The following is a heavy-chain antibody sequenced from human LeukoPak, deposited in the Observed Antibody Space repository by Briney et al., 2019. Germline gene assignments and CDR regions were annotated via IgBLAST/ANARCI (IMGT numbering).Heavy chain of an antibody. J-gene: IGHJ6*02. D-gene: IGHD3-22*01. CDR1: GYDFTFYW. Sequence: PGESLKISCKGSGYDFTFYWVAWVRQMPGKGLEWMGIIYPGDSDTRYSPSFQGQVTISADKSINTAYLQWSGLKASDTAMYYCARPFSYYDNNGYPWGLDVWGQGTTVTVSS. V-gene: IGHV5-51*01. CDR3: ARPFSYYDNNGYPWGLDV. CDR2: IYPGDSDT.